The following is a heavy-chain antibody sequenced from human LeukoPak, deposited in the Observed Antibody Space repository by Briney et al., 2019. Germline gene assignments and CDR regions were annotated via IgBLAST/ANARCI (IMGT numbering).Heavy chain of an antibody. V-gene: IGHV3-7*05. Sequence: PGGSLRLSCAASEFTFNTYWMSWVRQAPGKALEWVAIINQGGNEKHYVDSVKGRFTIARDNLKSFLYLQMNSLTTEDTAVYYCATTDDDGYFEHWGHGTLVSVSS. CDR1: EFTFNTYW. D-gene: IGHD1-1*01. CDR2: INQGGNEK. CDR3: ATTDDDGYFEH. J-gene: IGHJ4*01.